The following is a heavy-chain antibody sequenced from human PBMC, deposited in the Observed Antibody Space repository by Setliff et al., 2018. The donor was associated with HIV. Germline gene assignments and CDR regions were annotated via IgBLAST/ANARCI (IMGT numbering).Heavy chain of an antibody. J-gene: IGHJ4*02. V-gene: IGHV3-21*01. CDR3: ARSPYGDYGLDY. CDR2: ISSSSNYI. CDR1: GFTFSSYS. D-gene: IGHD4-17*01. Sequence: GGSLRLSCAASGFTFSSYSMNWVRQAPGKGLEWVSSISSSSNYIYYADSVKGRFTISRDNAKNTLYLQMNSLSAEDTAVYFCARSPYGDYGLDYWGQGTLVTVSS.